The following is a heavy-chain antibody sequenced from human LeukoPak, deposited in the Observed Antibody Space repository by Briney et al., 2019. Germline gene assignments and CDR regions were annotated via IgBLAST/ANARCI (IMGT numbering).Heavy chain of an antibody. CDR1: GYTFTSYY. Sequence: ASVKVSCKASGYTFTSYYMHWVRQAPGQGLEWMGIINPSGGSTSYAQKFQGRVTMTRDTSTSTVYMELSSLRAEDTAVYHCVGGTGATLKYWGQGTLVTVSS. CDR2: INPSGGST. V-gene: IGHV1-46*01. D-gene: IGHD1-1*01. CDR3: VGGTGATLKY. J-gene: IGHJ4*02.